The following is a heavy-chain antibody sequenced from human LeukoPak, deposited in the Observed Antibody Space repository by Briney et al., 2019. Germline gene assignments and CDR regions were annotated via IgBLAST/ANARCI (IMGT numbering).Heavy chain of an antibody. Sequence: ASVKVSCKASGYTFTGYYTHWVRQAPGQGLEWMGWINPDSGGTNYAQKFQGRVTLTRDTSISTAYMELSRLRSDDTAVYYCARAITFGGVIVINYFDYWGQGTLVTVSS. J-gene: IGHJ4*02. D-gene: IGHD3-16*02. CDR3: ARAITFGGVIVINYFDY. CDR1: GYTFTGYY. CDR2: INPDSGGT. V-gene: IGHV1-2*02.